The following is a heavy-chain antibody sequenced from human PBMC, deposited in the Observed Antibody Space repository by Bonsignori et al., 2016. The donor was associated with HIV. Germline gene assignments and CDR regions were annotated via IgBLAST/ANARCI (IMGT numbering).Heavy chain of an antibody. V-gene: IGHV1-69*10. D-gene: IGHD3-22*01. CDR2: IIPILGIA. Sequence: ASVKVSCKASGGTFSSYAISWVRQAPGQGLEWMGGIIPILGIANYAQKFQGRVTITADKSTSTAYMELSSLRSEDTAVYYCATHSSGYPSDYYMDVWGKGTTVTVSS. J-gene: IGHJ6*03. CDR3: ATHSSGYPSDYYMDV. CDR1: GGTFSSYA.